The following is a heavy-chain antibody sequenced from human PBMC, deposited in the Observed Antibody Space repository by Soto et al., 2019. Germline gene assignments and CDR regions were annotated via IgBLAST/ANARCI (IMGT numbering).Heavy chain of an antibody. CDR1: GYTFTTYG. CDR2: VSAYNGAT. J-gene: IGHJ6*02. D-gene: IGHD3-10*01. V-gene: IGHV1-18*04. Sequence: QVQLEQSGPEVRKPGASVRVSCKASGYTFTTYGFSWVRQAPGQGLEWMGWVSAYNGATQIQEKFEGRVTMTTDRATATGYLEMRSLRTDDTAVYYCARTCPFGACYKHDLYRYGLDVWGQGTTIIVSS. CDR3: ARTCPFGACYKHDLYRYGLDV.